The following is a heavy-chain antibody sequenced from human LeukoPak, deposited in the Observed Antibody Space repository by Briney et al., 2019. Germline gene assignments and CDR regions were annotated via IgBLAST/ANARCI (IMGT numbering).Heavy chain of an antibody. J-gene: IGHJ4*02. V-gene: IGHV1-18*01. CDR2: IAAYNGLT. D-gene: IGHD3-16*02. Sequence: ASVKVSCKASGYTFTDFYMHWVRQAPGEGLELVGWIAAYNGLTNYAQNLQDRLTLTRDTSTTTAFMELRNLTSDDTAIYFCARSYGLEADYWGRGTLVTVSS. CDR3: ARSYGLEADY. CDR1: GYTFTDFY.